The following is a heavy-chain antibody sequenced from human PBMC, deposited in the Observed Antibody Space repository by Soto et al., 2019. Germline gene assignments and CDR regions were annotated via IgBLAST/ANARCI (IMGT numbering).Heavy chain of an antibody. CDR2: IIPIFGTA. CDR1: GGTFSSYA. Sequence: ASVKVSCKASGGTFSSYAISWVRQAPGQGLEWMGGIIPIFGTANYAQKFQGRVTITADESTSTAYMELSSLRSEDTAVYYCASSPDSRGFIGGMDVWGQGTTVTVSS. CDR3: ASSPDSRGFIGGMDV. V-gene: IGHV1-69*13. D-gene: IGHD3-22*01. J-gene: IGHJ6*02.